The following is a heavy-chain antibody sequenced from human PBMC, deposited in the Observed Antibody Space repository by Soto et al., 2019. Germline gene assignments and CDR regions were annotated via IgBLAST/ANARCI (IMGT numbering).Heavy chain of an antibody. Sequence: GGSLRLSCAAAGFKFRNYAIHWVRQAPGKWLEWLAVIWFDGSKKYYADSVKGRLTISRDNPKNTVYLDMNSLTADDSGVFYCARAHTMMILDRFDPWGQGTLVTVSS. J-gene: IGHJ5*01. CDR3: ARAHTMMILDRFDP. CDR1: GFKFRNYA. V-gene: IGHV3-33*01. D-gene: IGHD3-22*01. CDR2: IWFDGSKK.